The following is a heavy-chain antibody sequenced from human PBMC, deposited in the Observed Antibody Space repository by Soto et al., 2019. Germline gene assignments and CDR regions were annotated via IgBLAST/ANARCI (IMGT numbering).Heavy chain of an antibody. CDR1: GGSISSGGYY. CDR3: ARAPAAMIDYFDY. D-gene: IGHD2-2*01. CDR2: IYYSGNT. Sequence: SETLSLTCTVSGGSISSGGYYWSWIRQHPGKGLEWIGYIYYSGNTYYNPSLKSRVTISVATSKNQFSLKLSSVTAADTAVYYCARAPAAMIDYFDYWGQGTLVTVSS. V-gene: IGHV4-31*03. J-gene: IGHJ4*02.